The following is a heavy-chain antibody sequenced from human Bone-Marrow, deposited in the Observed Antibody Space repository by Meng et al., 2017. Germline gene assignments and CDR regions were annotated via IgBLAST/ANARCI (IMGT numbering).Heavy chain of an antibody. CDR2: INHSGST. J-gene: IGHJ4*02. Sequence: QVQLQQWGAGLFKPSETLSLTCAVYGGSFSGYYWSWIRQPPGKGLEWIGEINHSGSTNYNPSLKSRVTISVDTSKNQFSLKLSSVTAADTAVYYCARAYYGSGSYYQNWGQGTLVTVSS. V-gene: IGHV4-34*01. CDR3: ARAYYGSGSYYQN. D-gene: IGHD3-10*01. CDR1: GGSFSGYY.